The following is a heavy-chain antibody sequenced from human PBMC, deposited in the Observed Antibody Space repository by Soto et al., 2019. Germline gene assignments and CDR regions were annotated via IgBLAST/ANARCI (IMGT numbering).Heavy chain of an antibody. Sequence: QVQLVQSGAEVKKPGSSVKVSCKASGGTFGRYTLSWVRQAPGQGLEWMGWIIPILETANYARRFQGRLTITAETATGTAYMDISGLKSDDTGVYYCERGGNLGCYLDVWGKGTPVTVSS. D-gene: IGHD1-26*01. CDR1: GGTFGRYT. CDR3: ERGGNLGCYLDV. CDR2: IIPILETA. V-gene: IGHV1-69*08. J-gene: IGHJ6*03.